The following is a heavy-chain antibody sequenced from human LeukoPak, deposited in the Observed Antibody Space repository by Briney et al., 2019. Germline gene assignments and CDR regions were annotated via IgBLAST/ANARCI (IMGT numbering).Heavy chain of an antibody. J-gene: IGHJ6*03. D-gene: IGHD4-17*01. Sequence: GGSLRLSCAASGFTFNSYTMSWVRQAPGKGLEWVSSISSSSSYISYADSMRGRFTISRDNAKNSLYLQMNSLRAEDTAVYYCARVGSYGDSQYMDVWGKGTTVTISS. CDR3: ARVGSYGDSQYMDV. V-gene: IGHV3-21*01. CDR2: ISSSSSYI. CDR1: GFTFNSYT.